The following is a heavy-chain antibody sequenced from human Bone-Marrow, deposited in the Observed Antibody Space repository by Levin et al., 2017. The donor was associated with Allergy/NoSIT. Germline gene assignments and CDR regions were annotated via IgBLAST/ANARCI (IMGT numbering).Heavy chain of an antibody. CDR3: ARGHSYAGSDYWFDP. D-gene: IGHD3-16*01. J-gene: IGHJ5*02. Sequence: SETLSLTCSVYGGSFSGYYWTWFRQPPGKGLEWIGDINHSGDTNYNPPLKSRGTISVDTSKNQFSLRLRSVTAADTAVYYCARGHSYAGSDYWFDPWGQGTLVTVSS. CDR2: INHSGDT. V-gene: IGHV4-34*01. CDR1: GGSFSGYY.